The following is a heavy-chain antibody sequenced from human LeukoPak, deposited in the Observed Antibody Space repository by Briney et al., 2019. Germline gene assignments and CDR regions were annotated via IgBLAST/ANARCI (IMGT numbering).Heavy chain of an antibody. D-gene: IGHD6-19*01. CDR3: ARIIFNPGIAVGY. V-gene: IGHV4-38-2*02. J-gene: IGHJ4*02. CDR2: IYHSGSP. Sequence: PSETLSLTCTVSGYSISSGYYWGWIRRPPGKGLEWIGSIYHSGSPYYNPSLKSRVTISVDTSKNQFSLKLSSVTAADTAVYYCARIIFNPGIAVGYWGQGTLVTVSS. CDR1: GYSISSGYY.